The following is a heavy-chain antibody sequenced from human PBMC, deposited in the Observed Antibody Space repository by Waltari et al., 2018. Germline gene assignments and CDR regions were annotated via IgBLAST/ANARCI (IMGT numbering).Heavy chain of an antibody. CDR2: ST. J-gene: IGHJ4*02. CDR3: ARVSAMAYGGYYFDY. V-gene: IGHV4-59*01. Sequence: STNYNPSLKSRVTISVDTSKNQFSLKLSSVTAADTAVYYCARVSAMAYGGYYFDYWGQGTLVTVSS. D-gene: IGHD5-18*01.